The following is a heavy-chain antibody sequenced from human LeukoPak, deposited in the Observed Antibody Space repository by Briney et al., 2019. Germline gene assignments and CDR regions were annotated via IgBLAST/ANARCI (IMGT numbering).Heavy chain of an antibody. V-gene: IGHV3-30-3*01. D-gene: IGHD3-10*01. Sequence: PGGSLRLSCAASGFTFSSYAMHWVRQAPGKGLEWVAVISYDGSNKYYADSVKGRFTISRDNSKNTLYLQMNSLRAEDTAVYYCARSFSYGSGHYYYYGMDVWGQGTTVTVSS. J-gene: IGHJ6*02. CDR3: ARSFSYGSGHYYYYGMDV. CDR2: ISYDGSNK. CDR1: GFTFSSYA.